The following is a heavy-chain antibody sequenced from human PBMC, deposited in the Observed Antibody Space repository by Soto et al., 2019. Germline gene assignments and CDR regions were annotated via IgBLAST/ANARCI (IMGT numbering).Heavy chain of an antibody. D-gene: IGHD2-15*01. CDR3: ARRWGSAADY. J-gene: IGHJ4*02. CDR2: IYYSGST. V-gene: IGHV4-59*08. Sequence: QVQLQESGPGLVKPSETLSLTCTVSGGSISSYYWSWIRQPPGKGLEWIGYIYYSGSTNYNPSLXGXAXIXXDTSKNQSSLKLSSVTAADTAVYYCARRWGSAADYWGQGTLVTVSS. CDR1: GGSISSYY.